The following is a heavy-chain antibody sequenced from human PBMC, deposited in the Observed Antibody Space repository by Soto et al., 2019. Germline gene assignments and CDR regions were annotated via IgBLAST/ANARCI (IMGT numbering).Heavy chain of an antibody. V-gene: IGHV3-23*01. CDR3: AKDVDTAMVRLDY. CDR2: ISGSGGST. Sequence: LRLSCAGSGFTFSSYAMSWVRQAPGKGLEWVSAISGSGGSTYYADSVKGRFTISRDNSKNTLYLQMNSLRAEDTAVYYCAKDVDTAMVRLDYWGQGTLVTVSS. CDR1: GFTFSSYA. D-gene: IGHD5-18*01. J-gene: IGHJ4*02.